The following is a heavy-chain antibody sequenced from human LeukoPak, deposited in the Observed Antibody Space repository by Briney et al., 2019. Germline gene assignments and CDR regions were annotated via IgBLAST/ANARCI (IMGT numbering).Heavy chain of an antibody. J-gene: IGHJ4*02. D-gene: IGHD1-26*01. CDR1: GFTFSSYG. Sequence: GGSLRLSCAASGFTFSSYGMHWVRQAPGKGLEWVAVISYDGSNKYYADSVKGRFTISRDNAKNSLYLQMNSLRDEDTAVYYCARRWAYWGQGTLVTVSS. CDR3: ARRWAY. V-gene: IGHV3-30*03. CDR2: ISYDGSNK.